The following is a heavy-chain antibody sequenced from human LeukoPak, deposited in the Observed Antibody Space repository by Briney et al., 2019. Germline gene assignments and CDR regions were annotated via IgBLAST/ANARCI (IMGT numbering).Heavy chain of an antibody. CDR3: VRQPSRLDRREYYFDY. V-gene: IGHV4-61*08. CDR2: IYYSGST. D-gene: IGHD3-9*01. J-gene: IGHJ4*02. Sequence: SETLSLTCTVSGGSISSGDYYWSWIRQPPGKGLEWIGYIYYSGSTNYNPSLKSRVTISVDTSKNQFSLKLSSVTAADTAVYYCVRQPSRLDRREYYFDYWGQGTLVTVSS. CDR1: GGSISSGDYY.